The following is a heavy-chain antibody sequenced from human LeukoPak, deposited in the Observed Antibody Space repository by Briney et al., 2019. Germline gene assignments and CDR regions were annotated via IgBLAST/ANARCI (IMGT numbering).Heavy chain of an antibody. J-gene: IGHJ4*02. CDR1: GFTFTSYA. CDR3: AKGFGYFDWLLFY. Sequence: GGSLRLSCAASGFTFTSYAMSWVRQAPGKGLEWVSAISSSGGSTYYADSVKGRFTLSRDNSKNTLYLQMNSLRAEDTAVYYCAKGFGYFDWLLFYWGQGTLVTVSS. D-gene: IGHD3-9*01. CDR2: ISSSGGST. V-gene: IGHV3-23*01.